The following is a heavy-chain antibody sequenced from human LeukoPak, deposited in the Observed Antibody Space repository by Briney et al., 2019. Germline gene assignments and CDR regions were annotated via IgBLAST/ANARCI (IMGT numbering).Heavy chain of an antibody. CDR1: GFTFSSYG. V-gene: IGHV3-30*18. CDR3: AKDKAPYDILTGYRY. D-gene: IGHD3-9*01. Sequence: GGSLRLSCAASGFTFSSYGMHWVRQAPGKGLEWVAVTSYDGSNKYYADSVKGRFTISRDNSKNTLYLQMNSLRAEDTAVYYCAKDKAPYDILTGYRYWGQGTLVTVSS. CDR2: TSYDGSNK. J-gene: IGHJ4*02.